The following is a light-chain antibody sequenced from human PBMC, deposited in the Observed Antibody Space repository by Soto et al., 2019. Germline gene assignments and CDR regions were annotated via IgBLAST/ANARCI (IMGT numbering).Light chain of an antibody. CDR2: DAY. J-gene: IGKJ5*01. CDR3: KQRSNWPIT. Sequence: EIVLTQSPGTLSLSPGDGATLSCRASQSVSSGYLAWYQQKPGQAPRLLIYDAYNRATGIPARLRGSGSGTDFTLSIRSLEPEDFAIYYCKQRSNWPITVGQGTRLEIK. CDR1: QSVSSGY. V-gene: IGKV3-11*01.